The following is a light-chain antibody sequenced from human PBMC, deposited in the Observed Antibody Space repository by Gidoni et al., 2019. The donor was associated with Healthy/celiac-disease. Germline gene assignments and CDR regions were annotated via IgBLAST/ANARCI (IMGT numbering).Light chain of an antibody. CDR3: QQRSNWPLT. CDR1: QSVSSY. Sequence: ELVLTQSPATLSLSPGERATLSCRARQSVSSYLAWYQQKPGQAPRLLIYDASNRATGIPARFSGSGSGTDFTLTISSLEPGDFAVYYCQQRSNWPLTFGGGTKVEIK. CDR2: DAS. J-gene: IGKJ4*01. V-gene: IGKV3-11*01.